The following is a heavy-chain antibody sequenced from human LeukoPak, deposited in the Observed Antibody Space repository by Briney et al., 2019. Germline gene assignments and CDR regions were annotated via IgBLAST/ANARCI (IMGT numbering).Heavy chain of an antibody. CDR1: GYTFTSYH. D-gene: IGHD5-24*01. CDR2: INPSGGTT. J-gene: IGHJ6*03. Sequence: GASVKVSCKASGYTFTSYHMHWVRQAPGQGLEWMGIINPSGGTTNYAQKLQGRVTMTTDTSTSTAYMELRSLRSDDTAVYYCAREVEVATIDRYYYYMDVWGKGTTVTVSS. V-gene: IGHV1-46*01. CDR3: AREVEVATIDRYYYYMDV.